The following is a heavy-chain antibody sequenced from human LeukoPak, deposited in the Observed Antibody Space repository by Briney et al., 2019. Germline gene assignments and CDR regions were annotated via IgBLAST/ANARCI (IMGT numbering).Heavy chain of an antibody. D-gene: IGHD6-19*01. CDR1: GYRFTNYW. CDR2: FYPGDSDT. J-gene: IGHJ4*02. CDR3: ARGAQWLDFDY. Sequence: KPGESLKISCKASGYRFTNYWIGWVRQKPGKGLEWMGIFYPGDSDTRYRPSIQGQVTISADKSISTAYLQWSSLKASDTAMYYCARGAQWLDFDYWGQGTLVTVSS. V-gene: IGHV5-51*01.